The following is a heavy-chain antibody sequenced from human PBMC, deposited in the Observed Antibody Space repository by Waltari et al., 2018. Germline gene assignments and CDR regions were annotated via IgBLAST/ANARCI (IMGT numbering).Heavy chain of an antibody. CDR1: GGSFSGYS. D-gene: IGHD6-19*01. CDR3: ARGIAVAGNYYYYYMDV. Sequence: QVQLQQWGAGLLKPSETLSLTCAVYGGSFSGYSWSWIRQPPGKGLEWIGEINHSGSTNYNPSLKSRVTILVDTSKNQFSLKLSSVTAADTAVYYCARGIAVAGNYYYYYMDVWGKGTTVTVSS. J-gene: IGHJ6*03. CDR2: INHSGST. V-gene: IGHV4-34*01.